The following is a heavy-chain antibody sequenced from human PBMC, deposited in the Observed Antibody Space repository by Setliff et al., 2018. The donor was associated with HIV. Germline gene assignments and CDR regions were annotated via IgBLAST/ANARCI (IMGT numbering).Heavy chain of an antibody. Sequence: GESLKISCRAFGNSFDNHWIAWVRQMPGKGAEWMGFIYTGDSGTKYSPAFQGRVTISADKSIKTTYLQWTSLQSSDTAMYYCARHQVAMSMLVVQDPGPFDSWGQGTRVTVSS. D-gene: IGHD3-10*02. V-gene: IGHV5-51*01. CDR3: ARHQVAMSMLVVQDPGPFDS. CDR1: GNSFDNHW. CDR2: IYTGDSGT. J-gene: IGHJ3*02.